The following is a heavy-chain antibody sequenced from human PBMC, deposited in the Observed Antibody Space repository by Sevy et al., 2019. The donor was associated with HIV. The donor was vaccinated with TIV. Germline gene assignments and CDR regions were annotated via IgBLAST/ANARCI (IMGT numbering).Heavy chain of an antibody. CDR1: GFTFSNAW. CDR3: TTTRDYGDYAGGMDV. Sequence: RGSLRLSCAASGFTFSNAWMSWVRQAPGKGLEWVGRIKSITDGGTTDYAAPVKGRFTISRADSKTTLYLQMNSLKTEDTAVYYCTTTRDYGDYAGGMDVWGQGTTVTVSS. J-gene: IGHJ6*02. V-gene: IGHV3-15*01. D-gene: IGHD4-17*01. CDR2: IKSITDGGTT.